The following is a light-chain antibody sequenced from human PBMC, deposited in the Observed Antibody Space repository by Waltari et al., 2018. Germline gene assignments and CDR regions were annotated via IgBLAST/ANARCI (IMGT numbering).Light chain of an antibody. CDR1: SGHSSYA. V-gene: IGLV4-69*01. J-gene: IGLJ2*01. Sequence: QLVLTQSPSASASLGASVKLTCTLSSGHSSYAIAWHQQQPEKGPRYLMKLTSDGSHSKGDGSPDRFSGSSSGAERYLTISSLQSEDEADYYCQTWGTGIVVFGGGTKLTVL. CDR2: LTSDGSH. CDR3: QTWGTGIVV.